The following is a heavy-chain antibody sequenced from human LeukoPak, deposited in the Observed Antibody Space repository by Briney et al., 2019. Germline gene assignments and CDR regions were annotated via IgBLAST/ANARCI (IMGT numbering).Heavy chain of an antibody. D-gene: IGHD5-12*01. J-gene: IGHJ4*02. CDR3: ARDSWARAYDADY. Sequence: GASVKVSCKASGYTFTNYGISWVRQAPGQGLEWMGWISVYNGKTNYLQKFRDRVTLTTDTSTDTAYMELRSLRSDDTAVYYCARDSWARAYDADYWGQGTLVTVSS. CDR2: ISVYNGKT. V-gene: IGHV1-18*01. CDR1: GYTFTNYG.